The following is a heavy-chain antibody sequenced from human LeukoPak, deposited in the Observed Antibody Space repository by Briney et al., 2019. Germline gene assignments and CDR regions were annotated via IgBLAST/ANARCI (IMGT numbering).Heavy chain of an antibody. CDR3: ARPIQTYYDFWSGRGAHDWFDP. D-gene: IGHD3-3*01. V-gene: IGHV4-38-2*01. J-gene: IGHJ5*02. CDR1: GYSISSGYY. CDR2: IYHRGST. Sequence: TSETLSLTCSVSGYSISSGYYWGWIRQPPGKGLKCVGRIYHRGSTYYNPSLKSRVTISVDTSKNQCSLKLSSVTAADTAVYYCARPIQTYYDFWSGRGAHDWFDPWGQGTLVTVSS.